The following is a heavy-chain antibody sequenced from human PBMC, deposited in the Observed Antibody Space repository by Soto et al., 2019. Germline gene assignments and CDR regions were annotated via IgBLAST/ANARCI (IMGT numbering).Heavy chain of an antibody. V-gene: IGHV3-21*04. CDR3: AKDRYCSGGSCYSEWAFDI. D-gene: IGHD2-15*01. Sequence: PGGSMRLCCAASGGTFSSYGMNWARQAQGKGLEWVSSISSSSSYIYYADSVKGRFTISRDNSKNTLFLQMNSLRAEDTAVYYCAKDRYCSGGSCYSEWAFDIWGQGTMVTVSS. CDR2: ISSSSSYI. J-gene: IGHJ3*02. CDR1: GGTFSSYG.